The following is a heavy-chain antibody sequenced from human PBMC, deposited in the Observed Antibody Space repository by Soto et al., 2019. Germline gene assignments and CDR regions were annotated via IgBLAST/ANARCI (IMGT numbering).Heavy chain of an antibody. Sequence: GGSLRLSCSASGFTFSMFSMHWVRRAPGKGLEYVSGISSNGDSTYYADSVKGRFTISRDNSKNTLYLQMSSLRAVDTAVYYCVHPRSTVQIPPTWGQGTLVTVSS. CDR1: GFTFSMFS. V-gene: IGHV3-64D*06. CDR3: VHPRSTVQIPPT. J-gene: IGHJ5*02. D-gene: IGHD4-17*01. CDR2: ISSNGDST.